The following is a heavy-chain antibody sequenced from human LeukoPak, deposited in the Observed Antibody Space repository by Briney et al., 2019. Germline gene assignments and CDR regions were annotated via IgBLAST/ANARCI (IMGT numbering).Heavy chain of an antibody. J-gene: IGHJ4*02. CDR2: ISGNNDNP. CDR3: ARDGTSTDDY. CDR1: GYTFSNFG. V-gene: IGHV1-18*01. D-gene: IGHD2-2*01. Sequence: ASVKVSCKASGYTFSNFGISWVRQAPGQGLEWMGWISGNNDNPNYGQKFQGRLTVTTDSSASTAYMELRNLRSDDTAVYYCARDGTSTDDYWGQGTLVTVSS.